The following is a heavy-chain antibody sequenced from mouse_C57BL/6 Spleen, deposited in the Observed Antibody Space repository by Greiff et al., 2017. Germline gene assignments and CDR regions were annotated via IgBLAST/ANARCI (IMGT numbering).Heavy chain of an antibody. CDR1: GFSLTSYG. D-gene: IGHD1-1*01. V-gene: IGHV2-2*01. CDR3: ARRAVVATTYYAMDY. CDR2: IWSGGST. Sequence: LKLMESGPGLVQPSQSLSITCTVPGFSLTSYGVHWVRQSPGKGLEWLGVIWSGGSTDYNAAFISRLSISKDNSKSQVSFKMNSLQADDTAIYYCARRAVVATTYYAMDYVGQGTSVTVSS. J-gene: IGHJ4*01.